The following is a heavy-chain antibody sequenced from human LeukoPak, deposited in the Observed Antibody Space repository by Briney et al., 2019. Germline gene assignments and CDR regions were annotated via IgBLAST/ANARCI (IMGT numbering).Heavy chain of an antibody. CDR1: GGSISTGDYY. CDR2: IYYSGST. V-gene: IGHV4-30-4*01. CDR3: ASPGGYCSSTSCTPFY. D-gene: IGHD2-2*01. Sequence: SETLSLTCTVSGGSISTGDYYWSWIRQPPGKGLEYIGYIYYSGSTYYNPSLKSRITISVDTSKNQFSLKLSSVTAADTAVYYCASPGGYCSSTSCTPFYWGQGTLVTVSS. J-gene: IGHJ4*02.